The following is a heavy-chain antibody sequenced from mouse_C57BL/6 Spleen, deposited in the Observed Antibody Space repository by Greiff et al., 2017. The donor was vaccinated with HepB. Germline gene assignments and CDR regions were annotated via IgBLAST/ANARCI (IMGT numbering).Heavy chain of an antibody. D-gene: IGHD1-1*01. J-gene: IGHJ4*01. Sequence: QVQLQQSGPGLVQPSQSLSITCTVSGFSLTSYGVHWVRQSPGKGLEWLGVIWSGGSTDYNAAFISRLSISKDNSKSQVFFKMNSLQADYTAIYYCARLDYYGSSYYAMDYWGQGTSVTVSS. CDR3: ARLDYYGSSYYAMDY. CDR1: GFSLTSYG. V-gene: IGHV2-2*01. CDR2: IWSGGST.